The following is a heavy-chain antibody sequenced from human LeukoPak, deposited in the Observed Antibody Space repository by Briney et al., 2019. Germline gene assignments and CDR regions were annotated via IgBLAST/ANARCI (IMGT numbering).Heavy chain of an antibody. J-gene: IGHJ5*02. CDR1: GFTVTSNS. CDR2: ISTGDEI. V-gene: IGHV3-53*01. CDR3: ATSQGPGNHWFDP. Sequence: GGSLRLSCAASGFTVTSNSMNWVRQAPGKGLEWVSVISTGDEIHYAESVRGRFTISRDSSSNTLSLHMNSLRVEDTVIYYCATSQGPGNHWFDPWGQGTLVTVSS.